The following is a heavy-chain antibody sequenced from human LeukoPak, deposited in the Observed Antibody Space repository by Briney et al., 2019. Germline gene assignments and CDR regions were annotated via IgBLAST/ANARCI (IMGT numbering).Heavy chain of an antibody. V-gene: IGHV6-1*01. CDR3: ARGGAVAGPKSLFDY. J-gene: IGHJ4*02. Sequence: SQTLSLTCAISGDSVSSNSAAWTWIRQSPSRGLEWLGRTYYRSKWYNDYAVSVKSRITINPDTSKNQFSLQLNSVTPEDTAVYYCARGGAVAGPKSLFDYWGQGTLVTVSS. CDR2: TYYRSKWYN. CDR1: GDSVSSNSAA. D-gene: IGHD6-19*01.